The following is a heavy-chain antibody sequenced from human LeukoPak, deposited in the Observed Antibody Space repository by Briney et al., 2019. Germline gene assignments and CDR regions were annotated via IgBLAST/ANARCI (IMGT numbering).Heavy chain of an antibody. CDR3: ARPQMSSSSAAALGY. CDR2: IYSGGST. D-gene: IGHD6-6*01. Sequence: GGSLRLSCVASGFTFSSYDMSWVRQAPGKGLEWVSVIYSGGSTYYADSVKGRFTISRDNAKNSLYLQMNGLRAEDTAVHYCARPQMSSSSAAALGYWGRGTLVTVSS. J-gene: IGHJ4*02. V-gene: IGHV3-53*01. CDR1: GFTFSSYD.